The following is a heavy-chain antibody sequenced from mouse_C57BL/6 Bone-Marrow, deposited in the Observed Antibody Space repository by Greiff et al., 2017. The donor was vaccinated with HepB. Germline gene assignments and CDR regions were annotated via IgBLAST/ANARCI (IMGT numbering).Heavy chain of an antibody. Sequence: DVMLVESGGGLVQPKGSLKLSCAASGFSFNTYAMNWVRQAPGKGLEWVARIRSKSNNYATYYADSVKDRFTISRDDSESMLYLQMNNLKTKDTAMYYCVRQRKHYAMDYWGQGTSVTVSS. V-gene: IGHV10-1*01. CDR3: VRQRKHYAMDY. CDR1: GFSFNTYA. J-gene: IGHJ4*01. CDR2: IRSKSNNYAT.